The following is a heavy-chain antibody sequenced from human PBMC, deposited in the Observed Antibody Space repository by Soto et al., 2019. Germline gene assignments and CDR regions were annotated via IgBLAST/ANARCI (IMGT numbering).Heavy chain of an antibody. V-gene: IGHV1-18*01. CDR2: ISAYNGNT. Sequence: QVQLVQSGAEVKKPGASVKVSCKASGYTFTSYGSSWVRQAPGQGLEWMGWISAYNGNTNYAQKFRGRVTMTTDTSTRTAYMELRPLTSDATAVYYCAIGGKYSTNGVCSFYGMDVLGQGTTVTVPS. CDR1: GYTFTSYG. D-gene: IGHD2-8*01. CDR3: AIGGKYSTNGVCSFYGMDV. J-gene: IGHJ6*02.